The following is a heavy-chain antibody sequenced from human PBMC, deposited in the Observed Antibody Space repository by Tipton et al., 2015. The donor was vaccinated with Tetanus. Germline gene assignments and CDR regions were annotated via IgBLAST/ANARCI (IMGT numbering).Heavy chain of an antibody. Sequence: QSGPEVKKPGASVKVSCKTSGYTFTSYGISWVRQAPGQGLEWMGWISAYNGNTNYAQKLQGRVTMTTDTSTSTAYMELRSLRSDDTAVYYCARTLRSYYYYYGMDVWGQGTTVTVSS. CDR3: ARTLRSYYYYYGMDV. V-gene: IGHV1-18*01. CDR1: GYTFTSYG. D-gene: IGHD2-15*01. CDR2: ISAYNGNT. J-gene: IGHJ6*02.